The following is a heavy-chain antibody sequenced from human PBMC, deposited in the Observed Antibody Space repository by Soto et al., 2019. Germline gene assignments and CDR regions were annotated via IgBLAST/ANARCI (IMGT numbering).Heavy chain of an antibody. CDR1: GYSISSAHY. J-gene: IGHJ4*02. D-gene: IGHD6-13*01. CDR2: INNRGNT. CDR3: ARGRKGFSSSCYVD. V-gene: IGHV4-38-2*02. Sequence: PSETLSLTCTVSGYSISSAHYWGWIRQPPGQGLEWIASINNRGNTNYNPSLKSRVTISVDTSENQLSLKLSSVTAADTAVYYCARGRKGFSSSCYVDWGQGTLVTVSS.